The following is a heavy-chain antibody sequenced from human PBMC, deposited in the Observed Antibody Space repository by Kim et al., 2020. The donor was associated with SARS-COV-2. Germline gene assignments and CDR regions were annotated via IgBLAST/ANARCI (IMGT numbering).Heavy chain of an antibody. V-gene: IGHV3-53*01. CDR3: ARDLWFGELWIGHYDYYGMDV. CDR1: GFTVSSNY. D-gene: IGHD3-10*01. Sequence: GGSLRLSCAASGFTVSSNYMSWVRQAPGKGLEWVSVIYSGGSTYYADSVKSRFTISIDNSKNTLYLQVNGMRAEDTAVYYCARDLWFGELWIGHYDYYGMDVWGQGTTVTVSS. J-gene: IGHJ6*02. CDR2: IYSGGST.